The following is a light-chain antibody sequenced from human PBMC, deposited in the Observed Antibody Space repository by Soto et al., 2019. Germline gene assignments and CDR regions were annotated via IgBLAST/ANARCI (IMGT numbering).Light chain of an antibody. CDR3: QQYGTAPWT. CDR2: AAS. J-gene: IGKJ1*01. CDR1: QSVSNNY. V-gene: IGKV3-20*01. Sequence: EIVLTQSPGTLSLSPGERATVSCRASQSVSNNYLAWYQQKPGQAPRLLIYAASNRARGIPDRFGGSGSGADFPLTVSRLETEDFAVYYRQQYGTAPWTFGQGTKVEI.